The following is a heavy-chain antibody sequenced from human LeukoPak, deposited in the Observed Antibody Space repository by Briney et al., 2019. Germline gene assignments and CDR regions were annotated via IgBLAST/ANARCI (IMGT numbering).Heavy chain of an antibody. CDR2: IYSGGST. D-gene: IGHD6-13*01. CDR1: GFTVSSNY. J-gene: IGHJ4*02. Sequence: AGGSLRLSCAASGFTVSSNYMSWVRQAPGKGLEWVSVIYSGGSTYYADSVKGRFTISRDNSKNTLYLQMNSLRAEDTAVYYCARALLDRFSSSWKEYWGQGTLVTVSS. CDR3: ARALLDRFSSSWKEY. V-gene: IGHV3-53*01.